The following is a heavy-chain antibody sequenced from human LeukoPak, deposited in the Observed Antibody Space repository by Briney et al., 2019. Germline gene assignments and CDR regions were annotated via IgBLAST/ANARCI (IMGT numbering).Heavy chain of an antibody. CDR3: ARLDRYYFDSSGYTYYYYMDV. Sequence: GGSLRLSCEASGFTFSSHSMNWVRQAPGKGLEWVSYISGGSDTIHYADSVKGRFTISRDNAENSLYLQMSSLRAEDTAVYYCARLDRYYFDSSGYTYYYYMDVWGKGTTVTVSS. CDR1: GFTFSSHS. D-gene: IGHD3-22*01. V-gene: IGHV3-48*01. J-gene: IGHJ6*03. CDR2: ISGGSDTI.